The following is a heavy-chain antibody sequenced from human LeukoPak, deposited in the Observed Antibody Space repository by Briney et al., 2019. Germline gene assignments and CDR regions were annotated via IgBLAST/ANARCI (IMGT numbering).Heavy chain of an antibody. J-gene: IGHJ6*02. D-gene: IGHD3-3*01. CDR2: INPRDGST. V-gene: IGHV1-46*01. CDR3: ARGGYDFVYYYYGMDV. CDR1: GYTFTSYY. Sequence: ASVTVSFKASGYTFTSYYIHWVRQAPGQGLEWMGLINPRDGSTTYAQKFQGRVTMTRDTSISTAYMELSRLRSDDTAVYYCARGGYDFVYYYYGMDVWGQGTTVTVSS.